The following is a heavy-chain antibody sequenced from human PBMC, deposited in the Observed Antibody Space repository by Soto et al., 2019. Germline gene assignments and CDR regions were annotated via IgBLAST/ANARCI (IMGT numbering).Heavy chain of an antibody. J-gene: IGHJ6*03. D-gene: IGHD2-2*01. CDR3: ARGIPDIVVVPAAISYYYMAV. CDR1: GFTFSSYV. V-gene: IGHV3-33*01. Sequence: GGSLRLSCAASGFTFSSYVMHWVRQAPGKGLEWVAVIWYDGSNKYYADSVKGRFTISRDNSKNTLYLQMNSLRAEDTAVYSCARGIPDIVVVPAAISYYYMAVWGKGTTVTVPS. CDR2: IWYDGSNK.